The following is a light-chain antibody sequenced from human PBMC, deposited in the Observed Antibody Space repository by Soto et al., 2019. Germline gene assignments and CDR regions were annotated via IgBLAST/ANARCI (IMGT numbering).Light chain of an antibody. CDR1: SSDVGSYNL. CDR3: CSYAGSSIHVV. J-gene: IGLJ2*01. V-gene: IGLV2-23*01. Sequence: QSVLTQPASVSGSPGQSITTSCTGTSSDVGSYNLVSWYQQHPGKAPKLMIYEGSKRPSGVSNRFSGSKSGNTASLTISGLQAEDEADYYCCSYAGSSIHVVFGGGTQLTVL. CDR2: EGS.